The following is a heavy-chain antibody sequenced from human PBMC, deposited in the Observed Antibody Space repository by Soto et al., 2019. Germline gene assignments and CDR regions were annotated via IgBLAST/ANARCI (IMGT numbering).Heavy chain of an antibody. CDR1: GYTFTSYG. CDR2: VSANNGDT. CDR3: ARDFRDTCGGTSCIYFDF. D-gene: IGHD2-2*01. J-gene: IGHJ4*02. Sequence: VQLVQSGPEVKEPGASVRVSCKASGYTFTSYGFSWGRQAPGQGLEWVGWVSANNGDTNSARKLQGRVTLTTDTSTSTAYMDLRSLTSDDTAVYYCARDFRDTCGGTSCIYFDFWGQGTLVTVSS. V-gene: IGHV1-18*01.